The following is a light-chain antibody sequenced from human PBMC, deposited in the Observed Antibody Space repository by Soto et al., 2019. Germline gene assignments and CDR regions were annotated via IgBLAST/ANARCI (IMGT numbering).Light chain of an antibody. J-gene: IGKJ2*02. CDR2: DAY. V-gene: IGKV3-11*01. Sequence: IEMTQSPATLSVSPGERATLSCRAGLNIDNMLAWYQQRPGQAPRLLIYDAYTRATGVGARFTGSGSATDFSLTITSLEHEDFAVYYCQQRGKWPSTFGPGTKVEMK. CDR1: LNIDNM. CDR3: QQRGKWPST.